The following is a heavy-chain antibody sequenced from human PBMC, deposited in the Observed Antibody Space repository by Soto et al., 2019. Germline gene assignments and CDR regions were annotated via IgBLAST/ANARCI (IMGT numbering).Heavy chain of an antibody. D-gene: IGHD2-2*02. CDR2: IIPIFNST. Sequence: KLSCTIFGWRLSYYVISWGLQAQGHVLEWLGRIIPIFNSTKYAQSFQGRVTITADKSTSTASLELSSLRSDDTAVYYCAIEGRGKKAGYNGLVSLGYWGQGTLVT. J-gene: IGHJ4*02. V-gene: IGHV1-69*06. CDR1: GWRLSYYV. CDR3: AIEGRGKKAGYNGLVSLGY.